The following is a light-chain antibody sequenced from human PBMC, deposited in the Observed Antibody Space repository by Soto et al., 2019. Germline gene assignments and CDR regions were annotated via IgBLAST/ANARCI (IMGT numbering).Light chain of an antibody. Sequence: DIQMTQSPSTLSASVGDRVTITCRASQSISSWLAWYQQKPRKAPKLLIYDASSLESGVPSRFSGSGSGTEFTLTISSLQPDDFATYYCQQYNSYRTFGQGTKVDIK. CDR2: DAS. CDR1: QSISSW. V-gene: IGKV1-5*01. CDR3: QQYNSYRT. J-gene: IGKJ1*01.